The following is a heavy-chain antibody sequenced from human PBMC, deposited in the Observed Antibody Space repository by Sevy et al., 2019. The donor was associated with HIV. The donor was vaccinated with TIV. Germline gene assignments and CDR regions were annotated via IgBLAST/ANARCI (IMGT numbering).Heavy chain of an antibody. J-gene: IGHJ4*02. V-gene: IGHV4-39*01. D-gene: IGHD6-19*01. CDR3: AGPILTYRSGWSYYDH. CDR1: GASISSSGYY. CDR2: IRYSGST. Sequence: SETLSLTCTVSGASISSSGYYGGWIRQPPGKGLEWIASIRYSGSTYYNPSLRSRVTISADASKNQFSLKLNSVTAADTAVYYCAGPILTYRSGWSYYDHWGQGTVVTVSS.